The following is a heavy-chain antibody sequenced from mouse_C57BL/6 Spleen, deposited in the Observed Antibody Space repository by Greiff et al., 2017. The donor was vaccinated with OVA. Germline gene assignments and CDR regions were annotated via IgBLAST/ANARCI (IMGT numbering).Heavy chain of an antibody. CDR2: IWWDDDK. J-gene: IGHJ1*03. CDR1: GFSLSTFGMG. V-gene: IGHV8-8*01. Sequence: QVTLKVSGPGILQPSQTLSLTCSFSGFSLSTFGMGVGWIRQPSGKGLEWLAHIWWDDDKYYNPALKSRLTISKDTSKNQVFLKIANVYTADTATYYCARIERGLTTVVGYFDVWGTGTTVTVSS. CDR3: ARIERGLTTVVGYFDV. D-gene: IGHD1-1*01.